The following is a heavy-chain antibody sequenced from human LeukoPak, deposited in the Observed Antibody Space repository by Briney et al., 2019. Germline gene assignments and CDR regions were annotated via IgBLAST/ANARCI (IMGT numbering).Heavy chain of an antibody. J-gene: IGHJ4*02. CDR3: ARANYYDTSGFDY. Sequence: PGGSLRLSCAVSGFTFSSYEMSWVRQAPGKGLEWVSYISSSGSAIYYADSVKGRFTISRDNAKNSLYLQMNSLRAEDTAVYYCARANYYDTSGFDYWGQGTLVTVSS. CDR2: ISSSGSAI. V-gene: IGHV3-48*03. CDR1: GFTFSSYE. D-gene: IGHD3-22*01.